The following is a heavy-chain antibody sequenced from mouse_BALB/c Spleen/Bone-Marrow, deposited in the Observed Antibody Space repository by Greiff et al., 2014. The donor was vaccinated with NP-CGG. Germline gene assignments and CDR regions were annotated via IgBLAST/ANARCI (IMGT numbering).Heavy chain of an antibody. CDR1: GFTFSDYY. CDR3: ARSGERYGAMDY. J-gene: IGHJ4*01. V-gene: IGHV5-4*02. Sequence: EVQLVESGGGLVKPGGSLKLSCAPSGFTFSDYYMYWVRQTPEKRLEWVATISDGGCYTYYPDSVWGRFTISRDNAKNNLYLQMSSLKSEDTAMYYCARSGERYGAMDYWGQGTSVTVFS. CDR2: ISDGGCYT. D-gene: IGHD2-10*02.